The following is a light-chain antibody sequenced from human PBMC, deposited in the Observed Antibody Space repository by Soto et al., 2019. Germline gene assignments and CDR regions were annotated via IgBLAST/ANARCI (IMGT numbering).Light chain of an antibody. Sequence: DIVMTKPPTPLAWSWGGRPPITCKSTQGVLYSSNNKNNLAWYQQKPGQPPKLLIYWASTRESGVPDRFSGSGSGTDFTLTISSLQAEDVAVYYCQQYYSTPLTFGPGTKVDIK. CDR2: WAS. CDR1: QGVLYSSNNKNN. J-gene: IGKJ3*01. CDR3: QQYYSTPLT. V-gene: IGKV4-1*01.